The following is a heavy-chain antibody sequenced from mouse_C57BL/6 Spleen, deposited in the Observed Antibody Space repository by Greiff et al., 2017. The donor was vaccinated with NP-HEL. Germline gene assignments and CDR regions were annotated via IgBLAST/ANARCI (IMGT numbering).Heavy chain of an antibody. Sequence: QVQLQQSGPELVKPGASVKISCKASGYSFTSYYIHWVKQRPGQGLEWIGWIYPGSGNTKYNEKFKGKATLTADTSSSTAYMQLSSLTSEDSAVYYCARDYGSPFDYWGQGTTLTVSS. CDR2: IYPGSGNT. D-gene: IGHD1-1*01. CDR3: ARDYGSPFDY. J-gene: IGHJ2*01. CDR1: GYSFTSYY. V-gene: IGHV1-66*01.